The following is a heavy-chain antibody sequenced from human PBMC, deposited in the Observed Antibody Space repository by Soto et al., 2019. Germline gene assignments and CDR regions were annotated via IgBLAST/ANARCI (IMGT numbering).Heavy chain of an antibody. CDR2: ISADNGNT. CDR1: GYTFTSYG. J-gene: IGHJ4*02. D-gene: IGHD6-19*01. CDR3: ARDSGWYRMRSNTQGLTHFVY. Sequence: QVQLVQSGAEVKKPGASVKVSCKASGYTFTSYGISWVRQAPGQGLEWMGWISADNGNTNYAQKLQGRVTMTTDTSTSTAYMELRRLRSDDTAVYYCARDSGWYRMRSNTQGLTHFVYWGQGTLVTVSS. V-gene: IGHV1-18*01.